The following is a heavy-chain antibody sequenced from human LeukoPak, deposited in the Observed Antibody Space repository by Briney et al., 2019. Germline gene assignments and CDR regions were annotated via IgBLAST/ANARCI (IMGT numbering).Heavy chain of an antibody. CDR1: GFTFSSYA. V-gene: IGHV3-23*01. J-gene: IGHJ4*02. CDR2: ISGSGGST. CDR3: AKVQWRRDGYNYPAFDY. D-gene: IGHD5-24*01. Sequence: GGSPRLSCAASGFTFSSYAMSWVRQAPGKGLEWVSAISGSGGSTYYADSVKGRFTISRDNSKNTLYLQMNSLRAEDTAVYYCAKVQWRRDGYNYPAFDYWGQGTLVTVSS.